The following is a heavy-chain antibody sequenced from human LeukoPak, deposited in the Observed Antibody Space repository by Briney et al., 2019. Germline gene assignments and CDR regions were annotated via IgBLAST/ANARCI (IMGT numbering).Heavy chain of an antibody. J-gene: IGHJ4*02. Sequence: GGSLRLSCAASGFTFSSYGMHWVRQAPGKGLEWVTFIRYDGSNKYYADSVKGRFTISRDNSKNTLYLQMNSLRAEDTAVYYCAKGTYLLLDYWGQGTLVTVSS. CDR1: GFTFSSYG. CDR3: AKGTYLLLDY. CDR2: IRYDGSNK. V-gene: IGHV3-30*02.